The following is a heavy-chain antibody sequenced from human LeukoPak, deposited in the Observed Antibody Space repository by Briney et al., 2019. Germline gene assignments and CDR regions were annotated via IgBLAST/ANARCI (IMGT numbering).Heavy chain of an antibody. CDR2: IYYSGST. CDR1: GGSISSSSYY. CDR3: ARHGARGGNRGWFDP. D-gene: IGHD5-18*01. Sequence: SETLSLTCTVSGGSISSSSYYWGWIRQPPGKGLEWIGSIYYSGSTYYNPSLKSRVTISVDTSKNQFSLKLSSVTAADTAVYYCARHGARGGNRGWFDPWGQGTLVTVSS. V-gene: IGHV4-39*01. J-gene: IGHJ5*02.